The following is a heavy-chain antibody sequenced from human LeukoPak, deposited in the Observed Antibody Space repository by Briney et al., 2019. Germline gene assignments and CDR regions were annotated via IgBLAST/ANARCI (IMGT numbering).Heavy chain of an antibody. CDR3: ARRYYYDRSGQRTYYFDY. Sequence: SETLSLTCSVSGDSISGSNYYWGWIRQPPGKGLEWIVQMYYSGRTYYNPSLKSRVTISVDTGKNQFSLKLNSVTAADTAVYYCARRYYYDRSGQRTYYFDYWGQGTLVTVSS. CDR2: MYYSGRT. CDR1: GDSISGSNYY. D-gene: IGHD3-22*01. J-gene: IGHJ4*02. V-gene: IGHV4-39*01.